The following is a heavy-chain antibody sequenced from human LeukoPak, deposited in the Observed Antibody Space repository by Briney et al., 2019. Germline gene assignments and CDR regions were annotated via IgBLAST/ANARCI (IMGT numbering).Heavy chain of an antibody. CDR3: ARGDVDTAMANVLGYYYYYYMDV. CDR2: IIPIFGTA. Sequence: GASVKVSCKASGGTFSSYAISWVRQAPGQGLEWMGGIIPIFGTANYAQKFQGRVTITADKSTSTAYMELSSLRSEDTAVYYCARGDVDTAMANVLGYYYYYYMDVWGKGTTVTVSS. J-gene: IGHJ6*03. D-gene: IGHD5-18*01. CDR1: GGTFSSYA. V-gene: IGHV1-69*06.